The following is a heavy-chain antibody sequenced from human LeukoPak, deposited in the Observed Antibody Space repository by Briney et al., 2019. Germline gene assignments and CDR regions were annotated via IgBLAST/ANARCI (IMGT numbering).Heavy chain of an antibody. CDR2: IYYSGST. V-gene: IGHV4-39*01. CDR1: GGSISSSSYY. CDR3: ARHSHNSGLRPFFDY. D-gene: IGHD6-19*01. J-gene: IGHJ4*02. Sequence: SETLSLTCTVSGGSISSSSYYWGWIRQPPGKGLEWIGSIYYSGSTYYNPSLKSRATISVDTSKNQFSLKLSSVTAADTAVYYCARHSHNSGLRPFFDYWGQGTLVTVSS.